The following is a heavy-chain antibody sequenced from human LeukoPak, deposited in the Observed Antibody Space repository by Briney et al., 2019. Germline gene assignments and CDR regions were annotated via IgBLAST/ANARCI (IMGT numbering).Heavy chain of an antibody. V-gene: IGHV3-30*02. Sequence: GGSLRLSCFGAGFTFSNYAFHWVRQAPGRGLEWVGFIRMDGSDKYYSDFVKGRFTISRDDSRNTLYLQMNSLRIEDTAVYYCATDPGIVVVPAARGFDYWGQGTLVTVSS. J-gene: IGHJ4*02. CDR2: IRMDGSDK. CDR3: ATDPGIVVVPAARGFDY. D-gene: IGHD2-2*01. CDR1: GFTFSNYA.